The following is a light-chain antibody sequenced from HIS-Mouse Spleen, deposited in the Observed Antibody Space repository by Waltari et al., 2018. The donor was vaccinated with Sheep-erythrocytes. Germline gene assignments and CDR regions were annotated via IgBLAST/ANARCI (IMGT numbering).Light chain of an antibody. CDR1: LRHVGGSKY. CDR3: SSYTSSSTQV. V-gene: IGLV2-14*01. Sequence: QSALTQPASVSGSPGQSITISCTGTLRHVGGSKYVPWYQQHPGKAPKLMIYEVSNRPSGVSNRFSGSKSGNTASLTISGLQAEDEADYYCSSYTSSSTQVFGGGTKLTVL. J-gene: IGLJ2*01. CDR2: EVS.